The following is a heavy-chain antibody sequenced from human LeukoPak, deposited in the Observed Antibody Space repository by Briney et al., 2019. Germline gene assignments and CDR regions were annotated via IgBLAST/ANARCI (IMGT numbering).Heavy chain of an antibody. D-gene: IGHD3-22*01. CDR3: AKLSDYDTPFDH. CDR1: GFTFSSYE. CDR2: ISSSGSTI. V-gene: IGHV3-48*03. J-gene: IGHJ4*02. Sequence: PGGSLRLSCAASGFTFSSYEMNWVRQAPGKGLEWVSYISSSGSTIYYADSVKGRFTISRDNAKNSLYLQMNSLRAEDTAEYYCAKLSDYDTPFDHWGQGTLVTVSS.